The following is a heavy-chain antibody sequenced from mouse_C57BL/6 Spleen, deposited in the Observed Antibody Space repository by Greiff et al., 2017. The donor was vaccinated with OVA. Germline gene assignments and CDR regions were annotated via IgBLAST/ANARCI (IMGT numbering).Heavy chain of an antibody. CDR2: IYPGDGDT. Sequence: QVHVKQSGAELVKPGASVKISCKASGYAFSSYWMNWVKQRPGKGLEWIGQIYPGDGDTNYNGKFKGKATLTADKSSSTAYMQLSSLTSEDSAVYFCARGVQGYAMDYWGQGTSVTVSS. V-gene: IGHV1-80*01. J-gene: IGHJ4*01. CDR3: ARGVQGYAMDY. D-gene: IGHD2-14*01. CDR1: GYAFSSYW.